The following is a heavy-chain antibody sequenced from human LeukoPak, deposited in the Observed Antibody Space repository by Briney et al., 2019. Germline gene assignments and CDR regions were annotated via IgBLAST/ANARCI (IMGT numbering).Heavy chain of an antibody. CDR2: ISGNGQTK. D-gene: IGHD3/OR15-3a*01. V-gene: IGHV3-23*01. Sequence: GGSLRLSCAASGITFSDFALSWVRQAPGGGLEWLSSISGNGQTKHYADSVKGRFSISRDNSKNTLYLQMSNLRVEDTAVYFCAKDREEDRLIFFNVLDYWGQGTPVTVSS. CDR3: AKDREEDRLIFFNVLDY. CDR1: GITFSDFA. J-gene: IGHJ4*02.